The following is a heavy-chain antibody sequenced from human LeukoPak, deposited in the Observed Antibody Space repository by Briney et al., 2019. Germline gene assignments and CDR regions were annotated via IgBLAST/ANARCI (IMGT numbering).Heavy chain of an antibody. CDR1: GFTFSSYA. V-gene: IGHV3-43*02. CDR3: ARESESSGWYDY. J-gene: IGHJ4*02. Sequence: QPGGSLRLSCATSGFTFSSYAIHWVRQAPGKGLEWVSLISGDGGSTFYADSVKGRFTISRDNSKNSLYLQMNSLRSDDTALYYCARESESSGWYDYWGQGTLVTVSS. CDR2: ISGDGGST. D-gene: IGHD6-19*01.